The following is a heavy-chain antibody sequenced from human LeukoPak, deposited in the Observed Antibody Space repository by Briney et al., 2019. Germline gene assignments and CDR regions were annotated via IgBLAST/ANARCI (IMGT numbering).Heavy chain of an antibody. CDR1: SASISTYY. CDR2: IYFSGST. Sequence: SQTLSLTCTVASASISTYYWSWIRQPPGKELEWIGNIYFSGSTKYNPSLKSRVTISVDTSKNQFSLALNSVTAADTAVYYCARGGGSYDYWGQGTLVTVSS. V-gene: IGHV4-59*01. D-gene: IGHD2-15*01. J-gene: IGHJ4*02. CDR3: ARGGGSYDY.